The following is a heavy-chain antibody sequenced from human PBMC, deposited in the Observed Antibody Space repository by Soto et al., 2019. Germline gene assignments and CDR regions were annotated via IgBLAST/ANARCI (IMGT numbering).Heavy chain of an antibody. J-gene: IGHJ5*02. CDR2: ISYSGTT. CDR1: GDSISSNNNY. V-gene: IGHV4-30-4*01. Sequence: SETLSLTCTVAGDSISSNNNYWSWIRQPPGEGLEWIGFISYSGTTSYSPSLKSRVAISLDTSKNQFSLSLSSVTAADTAVYYCARGRGYSYGLDPWGQGTLVTVSS. D-gene: IGHD5-18*01. CDR3: ARGRGYSYGLDP.